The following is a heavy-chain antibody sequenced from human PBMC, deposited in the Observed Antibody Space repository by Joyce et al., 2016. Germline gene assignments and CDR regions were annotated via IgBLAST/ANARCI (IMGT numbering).Heavy chain of an antibody. D-gene: IGHD3-3*01. CDR2: VRNDGSNI. Sequence: QVQLMESGGGVVQPGRSLRLSCAASGFIFSNYAMQWVRQAPGKGLELVAFVRNDGSNIFYAGSVRGRFTISRDNSKNTLYLQMNNLKGEDMAVYFCARVSYYSGSGYLPDYWGQGTLVTVSS. CDR3: ARVSYYSGSGYLPDY. CDR1: GFIFSNYA. J-gene: IGHJ4*02. V-gene: IGHV3-30-3*01.